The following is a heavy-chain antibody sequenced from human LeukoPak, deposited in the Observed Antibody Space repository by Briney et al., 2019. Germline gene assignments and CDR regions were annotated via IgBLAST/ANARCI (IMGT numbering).Heavy chain of an antibody. CDR2: IKQDGSEK. CDR3: AGYSSGWYFYFDY. D-gene: IGHD6-19*01. V-gene: IGHV3-7*01. J-gene: IGHJ4*02. Sequence: GGSLRLSCAASGFTFSSYWMSWVRQAPGKGLEWVANIKQDGSEKYYVDSVKGRFTISRDNAKNSLYLQMNSLRAEDTAVYYCAGYSSGWYFYFDYWGQGTLVTVSS. CDR1: GFTFSSYW.